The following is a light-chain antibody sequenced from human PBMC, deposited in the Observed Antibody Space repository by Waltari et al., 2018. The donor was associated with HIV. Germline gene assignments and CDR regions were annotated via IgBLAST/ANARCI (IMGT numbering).Light chain of an antibody. CDR2: LAS. Sequence: DIQLTQSPSTLSASLGDRATITCRASQSVRNSLAWYQQKPGKAPRVLMFLASRWANGIPSRFSGSGSGTEFTLTIDSLQPDDLAAYYCQQRSNGPMTFGGGTKVEIK. CDR3: QQRSNGPMT. V-gene: IGKV1-5*01. J-gene: IGKJ4*01. CDR1: QSVRNS.